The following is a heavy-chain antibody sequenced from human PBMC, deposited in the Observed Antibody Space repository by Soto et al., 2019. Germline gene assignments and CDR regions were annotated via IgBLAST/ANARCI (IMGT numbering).Heavy chain of an antibody. CDR2: TIPARGKT. V-gene: IGHV1-69*10. CDR1: GDNFKKHV. Sequence: SVKVSCKTSGDNFKKHVLPWVRQAPGQGLEWMGGTIPARGKTHYIEKFQGRVTITVDDATRTVYMEVRDLTSEETAIYYCARGPFRPSAMDVWGQGTTVTVSS. CDR3: ARGPFRPSAMDV. J-gene: IGHJ6*02. D-gene: IGHD3-10*01.